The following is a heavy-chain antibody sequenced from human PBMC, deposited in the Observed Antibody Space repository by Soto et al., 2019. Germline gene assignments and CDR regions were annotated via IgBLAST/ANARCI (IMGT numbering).Heavy chain of an antibody. CDR3: AKDRLAVAGLFDY. D-gene: IGHD6-19*01. Sequence: GGSLRLSCAASGFTFSSYGMHWVRRAPGKGLEWVAVISYDGSNKYYADSVKGRFTISRDNSKNTLYLQMNSLRAEDTAVYYCAKDRLAVAGLFDYWGQGTLVTVSS. CDR2: ISYDGSNK. J-gene: IGHJ4*02. CDR1: GFTFSSYG. V-gene: IGHV3-30*18.